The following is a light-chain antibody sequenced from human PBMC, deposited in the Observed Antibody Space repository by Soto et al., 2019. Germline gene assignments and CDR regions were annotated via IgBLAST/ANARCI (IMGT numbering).Light chain of an antibody. CDR3: SSYTSSSTYV. J-gene: IGLJ1*01. CDR2: DVS. CDR1: SSDVGAYNY. Sequence: QSVLTQPAPVSGSPGQSITISCTGTSSDVGAYNYVSWYQQHPGKAPKLMIYDVSNRPSGVSNRFSGSKSGNTASLTISGLQAEDEADYCCSSYTSSSTYVFGTGTKVTVL. V-gene: IGLV2-14*03.